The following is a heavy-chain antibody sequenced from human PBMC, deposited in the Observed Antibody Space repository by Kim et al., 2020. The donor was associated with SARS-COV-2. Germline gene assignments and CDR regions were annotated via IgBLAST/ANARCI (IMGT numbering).Heavy chain of an antibody. D-gene: IGHD3-22*01. Sequence: TPSLKSRVTISVDTSKNQFSLKLSSVTAADTAVYYCARVGDSSGYYYFRYWGQGTLVTVSS. J-gene: IGHJ4*02. CDR3: ARVGDSSGYYYFRY. V-gene: IGHV4-31*02.